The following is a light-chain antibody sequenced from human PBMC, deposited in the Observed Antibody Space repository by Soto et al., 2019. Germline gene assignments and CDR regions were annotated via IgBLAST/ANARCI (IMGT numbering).Light chain of an antibody. Sequence: QSVLTQPPSVSGAPGQRVTISCTGSSSNIGAGYDVHWYQPLPGTAPKLLIYGNSNRPSGVPDRFAGYKSGTSASLAITGLQAGDEADYYCQAYDSSLSGSVVFGGGTKLTVL. CDR3: QAYDSSLSGSVV. V-gene: IGLV1-40*01. CDR2: GNS. CDR1: SSNIGAGYD. J-gene: IGLJ2*01.